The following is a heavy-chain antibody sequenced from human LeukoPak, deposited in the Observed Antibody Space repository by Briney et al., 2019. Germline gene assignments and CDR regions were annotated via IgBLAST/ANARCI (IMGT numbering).Heavy chain of an antibody. CDR3: VRDLILVWTPGDDFDH. CDR2: INEYGTTI. Sequence: PGGSLRLSCAASGFTFSNYWMHWVRQAPGKGLEWVSRINEYGTTITYADSVKGRFTISRENARNTLFLQMNSLTPEDTAAYYCVRDLILVWTPGDDFDHWGQGTLVTVSS. D-gene: IGHD3-16*01. J-gene: IGHJ4*02. CDR1: GFTFSNYW. V-gene: IGHV3-74*01.